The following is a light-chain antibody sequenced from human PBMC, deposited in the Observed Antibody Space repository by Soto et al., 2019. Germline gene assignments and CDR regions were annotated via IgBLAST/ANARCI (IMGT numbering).Light chain of an antibody. V-gene: IGLV2-18*02. CDR3: QSYDSRLSGSV. J-gene: IGLJ1*01. CDR2: EVS. CDR1: SSDVGSYNR. Sequence: QSVLTQPPSVSGSPGQSVTISCTGTSSDVGSYNRVSWYQQPPGTAPKLMIYEVSNRPSGVPDRFSGSKSGNTASLTISGLQAEDEADYYCQSYDSRLSGSVFGTGTKLTVL.